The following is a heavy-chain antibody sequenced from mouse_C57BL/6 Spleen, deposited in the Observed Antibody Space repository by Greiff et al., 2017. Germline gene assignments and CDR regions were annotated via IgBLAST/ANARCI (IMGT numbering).Heavy chain of an antibody. CDR2: IDPSDSYT. V-gene: IGHV1-59*01. CDR3: ARDYGRQLYWYFVV. Sequence: QVQLQQPGAELVRPGTSVKLSCKASGYTFTSYWLHWVKQRPGQGLEWIGVIDPSDSYTNYNQKFKGKATLTVDTSSSTAYMQLSSLTSEDSAVYYCARDYGRQLYWYFVVWGTGTTVTVSS. CDR1: GYTFTSYW. J-gene: IGHJ1*03. D-gene: IGHD1-1*01.